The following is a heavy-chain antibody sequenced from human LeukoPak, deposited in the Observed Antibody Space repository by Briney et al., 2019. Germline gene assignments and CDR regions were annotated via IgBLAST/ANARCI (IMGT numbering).Heavy chain of an antibody. Sequence: SETLSLTCAVYGGSFSGYYWSWIRQPPGKGLEWIGEINHSGSTNYNPSLKSRVTISVDTSKNQFSLKLSSVTAADTAVYYCARDSEAKDAFDIWGQGTMVTVSS. J-gene: IGHJ3*02. V-gene: IGHV4-34*01. CDR1: GGSFSGYY. CDR2: INHSGST. CDR3: ARDSEAKDAFDI.